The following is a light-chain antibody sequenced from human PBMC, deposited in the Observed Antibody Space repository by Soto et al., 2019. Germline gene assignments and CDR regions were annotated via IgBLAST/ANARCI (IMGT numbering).Light chain of an antibody. Sequence: DVQLTQSPSFLSASVGDRVTITCRASQGIASSLAWYQQKPGKAPKLLIYDASTFFGGVPARFSGSGSGTDFTLTITSLQPEDFASYYCQHLIIYPLTFGGGTKVEIK. CDR2: DAS. CDR3: QHLIIYPLT. CDR1: QGIASS. J-gene: IGKJ4*01. V-gene: IGKV1-9*01.